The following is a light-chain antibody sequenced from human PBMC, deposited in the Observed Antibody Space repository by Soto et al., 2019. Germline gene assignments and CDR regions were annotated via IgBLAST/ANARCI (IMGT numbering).Light chain of an antibody. CDR2: GVS. CDR1: QSVGTN. V-gene: IGKV3-15*01. J-gene: IGKJ1*01. Sequence: ERVMTQSPVTLSVSPGESVTLSRRASQSVGTNLAWYQQKPGQAPSLLIYGVSTRATGIPTRFSGSGSGRQFTLTISSLQSEDFAVYYCQQYNNWPQTFGQGTKVEIK. CDR3: QQYNNWPQT.